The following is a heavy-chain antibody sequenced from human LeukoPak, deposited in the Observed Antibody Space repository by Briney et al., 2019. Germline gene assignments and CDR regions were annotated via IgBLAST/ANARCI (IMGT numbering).Heavy chain of an antibody. CDR3: ARGHIFDFAF. D-gene: IGHD3/OR15-3a*01. CDR2: ISPNSGGT. V-gene: IGHV1-2*02. Sequence: GASVKVSCKASGYTFIAYYLYWVRQPPGQGLELMGWISPNSGGTKYAQNFQGRVTMTRDTSISTVYMELSRLSYDDTAVYYCARGHIFDFAFWGQGTLVTVSS. J-gene: IGHJ4*02. CDR1: GYTFIAYY.